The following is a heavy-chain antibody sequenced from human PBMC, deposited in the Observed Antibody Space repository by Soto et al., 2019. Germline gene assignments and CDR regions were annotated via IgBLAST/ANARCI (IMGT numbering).Heavy chain of an antibody. CDR3: ARGGGSGIVGSMDV. J-gene: IGHJ6*01. Sequence: PSETLSLTCAVYGGSFRAYHWSWIRQPPGKGLEWIGEINHSGSTNYNPSLKGRVTISVDTSKNQFSLKLSSVTAADTAVYYCARGGGSGIVGSMDVWVQGTSVT. D-gene: IGHD3-10*01. CDR2: INHSGST. V-gene: IGHV4-34*01. CDR1: GGSFRAYH.